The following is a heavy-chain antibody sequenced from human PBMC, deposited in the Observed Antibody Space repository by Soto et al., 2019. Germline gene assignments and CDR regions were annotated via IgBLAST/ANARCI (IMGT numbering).Heavy chain of an antibody. CDR3: AKGTLHDYGDYDAVDI. V-gene: IGHV3-9*01. Sequence: GGSLRLSCAASGFTFDDYAMHWVRQAPGKGLEWVSGISWNSGSIGYADSVKGRFTISRDNAKNSLYLQMNSLRAEDTALYYCAKGTLHDYGDYDAVDIWGQGTMGTVS. J-gene: IGHJ3*02. CDR2: ISWNSGSI. D-gene: IGHD4-17*01. CDR1: GFTFDDYA.